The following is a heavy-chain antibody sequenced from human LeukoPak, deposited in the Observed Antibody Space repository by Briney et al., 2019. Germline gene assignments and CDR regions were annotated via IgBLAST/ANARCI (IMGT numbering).Heavy chain of an antibody. Sequence: SETLSLTCTVSGGSISSYYWSWIRQPAGKGLEWIGRIYTSGSTNYNPSLKSRVTMSVDTSKNQFSLKLSSVTAADTAVYYCARDGYGCSSTSCKDAFDIWGQGTIVTVSS. CDR2: IYTSGST. CDR1: GGSISSYY. J-gene: IGHJ3*02. D-gene: IGHD2-2*01. CDR3: ARDGYGCSSTSCKDAFDI. V-gene: IGHV4-4*07.